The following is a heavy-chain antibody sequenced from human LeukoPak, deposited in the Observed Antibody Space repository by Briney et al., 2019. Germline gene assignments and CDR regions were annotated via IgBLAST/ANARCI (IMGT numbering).Heavy chain of an antibody. J-gene: IGHJ5*02. V-gene: IGHV3-11*01. CDR1: GFTFSHYY. CDR2: ISSSGSTI. D-gene: IGHD3-16*01. CDR3: ARDVGKYNWFDP. Sequence: GGSLRLPCAASGFTFSHYYMSCIRQAPGKGLEWVSYISSSGSTIYYADSVKGRFTISRDNAKNSLYLQMNRLSAEDTAVYYCARDVGKYNWFDPWGQGTLVTVSS.